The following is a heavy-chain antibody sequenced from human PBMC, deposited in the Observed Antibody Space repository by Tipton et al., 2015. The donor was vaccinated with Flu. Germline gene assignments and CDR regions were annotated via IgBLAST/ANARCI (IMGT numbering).Heavy chain of an antibody. J-gene: IGHJ4*02. Sequence: GLVKPSETVSLTCCVSGESINTGSGLTYWAWIRQSPVKGLEWIGSIYNPVSTYYNPSLKSRIRMSVDTSKNQFSLKLSSVTAADTAVYYCARADSSSSKHFDYWGQGTLVTVSS. CDR2: IYNPVST. CDR1: GESINTGSGLTY. V-gene: IGHV4-38-2*02. D-gene: IGHD6-13*01. CDR3: ARADSSSSKHFDY.